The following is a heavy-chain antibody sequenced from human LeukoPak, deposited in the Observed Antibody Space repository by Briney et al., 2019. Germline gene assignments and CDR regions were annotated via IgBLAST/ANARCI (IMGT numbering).Heavy chain of an antibody. Sequence: GESLKISCKGSGYSFNNYWIGWVRQMPGKGLEWMAIIYPGDSETKYSPSFQGQVTISADKSISTAYLQWSSLKASDTAMYYCARRYSGSYLVDYWVQGTLVTVSS. CDR1: GYSFNNYW. J-gene: IGHJ4*02. CDR3: ARRYSGSYLVDY. D-gene: IGHD1-26*01. V-gene: IGHV5-51*01. CDR2: IYPGDSET.